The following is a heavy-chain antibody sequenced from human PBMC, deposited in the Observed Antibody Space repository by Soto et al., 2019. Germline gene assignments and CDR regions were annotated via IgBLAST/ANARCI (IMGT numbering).Heavy chain of an antibody. D-gene: IGHD2-2*01. CDR2: IIPILGIA. J-gene: IGHJ6*03. V-gene: IGHV1-69*02. Sequence: QVQLVQSGAEVKKPGSSVKVSCKASGGTFSSYTISWVRQAPGQGLEWMGRIIPILGIANYAQKFQGRVMITADKSTSTAYMELSSLRSEDTAVYYCARVTGYCSSTSCSDYYYYMDVWGKGTTVTVSS. CDR3: ARVTGYCSSTSCSDYYYYMDV. CDR1: GGTFSSYT.